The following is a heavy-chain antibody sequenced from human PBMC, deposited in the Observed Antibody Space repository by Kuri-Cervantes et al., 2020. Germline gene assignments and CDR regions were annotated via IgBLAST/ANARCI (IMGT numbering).Heavy chain of an antibody. CDR3: ARNRPSLWGRRYYFDY. Sequence: SVKVSCKASGYTFTSYDINWVRQATGQGLEWMGWMNPNSGNTGYAQKFQGRVTMTRNTSISTAYMELGSLRSEDTAVYYCARNRPSLWGRRYYFDYWGQGTLVTVSS. D-gene: IGHD6-6*01. CDR1: GYTFTSYD. J-gene: IGHJ4*02. V-gene: IGHV1-8*01. CDR2: MNPNSGNT.